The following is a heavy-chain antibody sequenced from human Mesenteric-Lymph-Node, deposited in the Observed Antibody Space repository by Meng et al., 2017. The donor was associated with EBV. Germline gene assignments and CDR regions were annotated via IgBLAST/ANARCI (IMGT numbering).Heavy chain of an antibody. V-gene: IGHV4-30-2*01. Sequence: QRHGSGSGLVKPSQTLSLTCAVSGGSVSSGGYSWSWIRQPPGKGLEWIGYIYHFGSPNYNPSLKSRVTISVDRSKNQFSLNLTSMTAADTAVYYCARRGIAEGFDFWGQGTLVTVSS. CDR3: ARRGIAEGFDF. CDR2: IYHFGSP. CDR1: GGSVSSGGYS. J-gene: IGHJ4*02.